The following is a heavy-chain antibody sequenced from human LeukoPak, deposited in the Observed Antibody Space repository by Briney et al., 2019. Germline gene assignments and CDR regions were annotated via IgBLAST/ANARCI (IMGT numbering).Heavy chain of an antibody. CDR3: ARWALRYFDWLLYSDYYFDY. Sequence: GGSLRLPCAASGFTFSDYYMSWIRQAPGKGLEWVSYISSSGSTIYYADSVKGRFTISRDNAKNSRYLQMNSLRAEDTAVYYCARWALRYFDWLLYSDYYFDYWGQGTLVTVSS. D-gene: IGHD3-9*01. CDR2: ISSSGSTI. J-gene: IGHJ4*02. V-gene: IGHV3-11*01. CDR1: GFTFSDYY.